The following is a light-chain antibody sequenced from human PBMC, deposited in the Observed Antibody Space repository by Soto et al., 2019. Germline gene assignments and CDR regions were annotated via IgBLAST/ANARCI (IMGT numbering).Light chain of an antibody. Sequence: EIVLTQSPATLSLSPGGRATLSCRASQSVSTYLAWYQQKPGQAPRLLIFDASNRATGIPARFRGSGSGTDFTLTISSLEPEDFGVYYCQQRSDWPPLTFGGGTKLEI. CDR1: QSVSTY. CDR2: DAS. V-gene: IGKV3-11*01. J-gene: IGKJ4*01. CDR3: QQRSDWPPLT.